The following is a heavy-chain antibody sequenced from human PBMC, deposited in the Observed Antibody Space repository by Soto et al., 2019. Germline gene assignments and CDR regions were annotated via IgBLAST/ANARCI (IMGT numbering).Heavy chain of an antibody. Sequence: GGSLRLSCAASGFTFSSYPMHWVRQAPGKGLEYILVISCNGGITYYGNSVKGRFTISRDNSKITLYLQMGSLRAEDMAVYYCARGVGILTGYYKHPNDTEKGYWGQGTLVTAPQ. CDR1: GFTFSSYP. V-gene: IGHV3-64*01. CDR3: ARGVGILTGYYKHPNDTEKGY. CDR2: ISCNGGIT. J-gene: IGHJ4*01. D-gene: IGHD3-9*01.